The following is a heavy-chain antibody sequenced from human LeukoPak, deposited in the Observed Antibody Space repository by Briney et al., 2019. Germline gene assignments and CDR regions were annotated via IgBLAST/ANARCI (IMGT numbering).Heavy chain of an antibody. CDR3: ARDRYSYGQDGMDV. CDR1: GFTFTSYY. Sequence: GRSLRLSCAASGFTFTSYYMHWVRQAPGQGLEWMGIINPSGGSTSYAQKFQGRVTMTRDTSTSTVYMELSSLRPEDTAVYYCARDRYSYGQDGMDVWGKGTTVTISS. CDR2: INPSGGST. J-gene: IGHJ6*04. V-gene: IGHV1-46*01. D-gene: IGHD5-18*01.